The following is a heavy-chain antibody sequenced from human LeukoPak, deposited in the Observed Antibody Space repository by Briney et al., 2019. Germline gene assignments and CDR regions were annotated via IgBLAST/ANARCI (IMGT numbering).Heavy chain of an antibody. CDR1: GFTFSSYS. CDR3: TIDHILSSGSYYNPSWFDP. CDR2: ISGSSSYI. D-gene: IGHD3-10*01. V-gene: IGHV3-21*03. Sequence: PGGSLRLSCAASGFTFSSYSMNWVRQAPGKGLEWVSSISGSSSYIYYADSVKGRFTISRHNAKNSLYLQMNSLKTEDAAVYYCTIDHILSSGSYYNPSWFDPWGQGTLVTVSS. J-gene: IGHJ5*02.